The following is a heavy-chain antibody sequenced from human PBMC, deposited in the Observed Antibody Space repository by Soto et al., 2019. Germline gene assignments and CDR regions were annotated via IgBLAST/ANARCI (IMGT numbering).Heavy chain of an antibody. J-gene: IGHJ6*02. V-gene: IGHV1-46*01. Sequence: QVQLVQSGAEVKKPGASVKVSCKASGYTFTSYYMHWVRQAPGQGLEWMGIINPSGGSTSYAQKFQGRVPMTRDRSTSTVYMELSSLRSEDTAVYYCARDRGYSYGYYYYGMDVWGQGTTVTVSS. D-gene: IGHD5-18*01. CDR1: GYTFTSYY. CDR3: ARDRGYSYGYYYYGMDV. CDR2: INPSGGST.